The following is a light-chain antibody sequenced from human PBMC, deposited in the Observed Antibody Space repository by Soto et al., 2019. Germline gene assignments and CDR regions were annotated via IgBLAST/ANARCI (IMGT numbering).Light chain of an antibody. CDR2: GAS. J-gene: IGKJ1*01. V-gene: IGKV3-20*01. CDR1: QSVRSD. CDR3: QHSGDFRWT. Sequence: EIVMTQSPGTLSVSPGERATLSCRASQSVRSDLAWYQQKPGQAPRRLIYGASSRATGIPDRFSGRGFGTDFTLTISRLEPEDFAVYYCQHSGDFRWTFGQGTKVDI.